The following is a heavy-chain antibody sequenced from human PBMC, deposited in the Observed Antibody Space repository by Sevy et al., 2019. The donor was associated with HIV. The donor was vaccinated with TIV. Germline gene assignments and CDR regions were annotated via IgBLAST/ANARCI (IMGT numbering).Heavy chain of an antibody. Sequence: GGSLRLSCAASGFAPSTYGMHWVRQAPGKGLEWVAVIGYDGSNKYYADSVKGRFSISRDNSRNTLLLQMDSRRAEDTAVYYCARDPRMYGDYLLAYFDYWGQGTLVTVSS. D-gene: IGHD2-8*01. CDR3: ARDPRMYGDYLLAYFDY. J-gene: IGHJ4*02. CDR2: IGYDGSNK. CDR1: GFAPSTYG. V-gene: IGHV3-33*01.